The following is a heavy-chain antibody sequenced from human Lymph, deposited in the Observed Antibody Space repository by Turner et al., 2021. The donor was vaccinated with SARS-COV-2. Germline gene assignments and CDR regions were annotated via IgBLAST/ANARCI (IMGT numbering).Heavy chain of an antibody. J-gene: IGHJ4*02. D-gene: IGHD2-15*01. CDR2: ISGDGGGT. CDR1: GFTFDDYA. CDR3: AKDPGYCSGGSCYSRTYFDF. Sequence: EVQLVESGGGVVQHGGSLRLSCAASGFTFDDYAMHWVRQAPGEGLEWVSLISGDGGGTYYADSVKGRFTISRDNSKNSLSLQMSSLRAEDTALYYCAKDPGYCSGGSCYSRTYFDFWGQGTLVTVSA. V-gene: IGHV3-43*02.